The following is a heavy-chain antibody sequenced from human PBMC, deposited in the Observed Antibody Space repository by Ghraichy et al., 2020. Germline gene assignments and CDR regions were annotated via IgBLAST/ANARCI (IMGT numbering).Heavy chain of an antibody. CDR1: GFTFSRCW. J-gene: IGHJ4*02. CDR2: INSDGGST. D-gene: IGHD5-24*01. CDR3: ARVAQDGYNLLDY. Sequence: GGSLRLSCAASGFTFSRCWMHWVRQAPGKGLVWVSRINSDGGSTNYVDSVKGRFTISRDNAKNTLYLQMNSLRAEDTAVYYCARVAQDGYNLLDYWGQGTLVTVSS. V-gene: IGHV3-74*01.